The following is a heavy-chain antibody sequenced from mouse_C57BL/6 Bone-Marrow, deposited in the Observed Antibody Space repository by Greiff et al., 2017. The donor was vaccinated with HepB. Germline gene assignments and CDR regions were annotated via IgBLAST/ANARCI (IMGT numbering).Heavy chain of an antibody. Sequence: EVRLVEGGVGLVKPGGSLKLSCAASGFTFSDYGMHWVRQAPEKGLEWVAYISSGSSTIYYADTVKGRFTISRDNAKNTLFLQMTSLRSEDTAMYYCAALTGDAYWGQGTLVTVSA. J-gene: IGHJ3*01. D-gene: IGHD4-1*01. CDR1: GFTFSDYG. CDR2: ISSGSSTI. CDR3: AALTGDAY. V-gene: IGHV5-17*01.